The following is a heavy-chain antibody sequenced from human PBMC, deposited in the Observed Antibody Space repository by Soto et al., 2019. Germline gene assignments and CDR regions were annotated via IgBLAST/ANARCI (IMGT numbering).Heavy chain of an antibody. CDR2: INSDGSST. CDR3: ARGHPDIVLVPAAIRYYYGMDV. CDR1: GFTLSSYW. Sequence: GGSLRLSCAASGFTLSSYWMHWVRQAPGTGLVWVSRINSDGSSTSYADSVQGRFTISRDNAKNTLYLQMNCLRVEDTAVYYCARGHPDIVLVPAAIRYYYGMDVWGQG. V-gene: IGHV3-74*01. D-gene: IGHD2-2*02. J-gene: IGHJ6*02.